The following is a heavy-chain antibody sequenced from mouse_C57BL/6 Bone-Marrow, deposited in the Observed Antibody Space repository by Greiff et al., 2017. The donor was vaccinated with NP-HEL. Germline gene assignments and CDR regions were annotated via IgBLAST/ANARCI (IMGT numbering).Heavy chain of an antibody. CDR3: TAGVTTVDY. J-gene: IGHJ2*01. CDR2: IRSKSGNYDT. D-gene: IGHD2-12*01. Sequence: EVQGVESGGGLVQPGGSMKLSCVASGFTFSNYWMNWVRQSPEQGLEWVAQIRSKSGNYDTNYAVSVKGRFTISRDETKSSVYLQMHNLRADDTGIYYCTAGVTTVDYWGQGTTLTVSS. CDR1: GFTFSNYW. V-gene: IGHV6-3*01.